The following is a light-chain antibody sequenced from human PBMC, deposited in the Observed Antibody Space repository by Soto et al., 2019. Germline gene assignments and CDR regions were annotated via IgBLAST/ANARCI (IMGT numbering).Light chain of an antibody. CDR3: QHYHTWPLA. Sequence: EILMTQSPATVSVSPGERATLSCRAIQNVINSVAWYQQKPGQAPRLLIYGASSRATGTPARISGSGSGTEFTLTISSAQSEDVAVYYCQHYHTWPLAFGGGTKVEIK. CDR1: QNVINS. CDR2: GAS. V-gene: IGKV3-15*01. J-gene: IGKJ4*01.